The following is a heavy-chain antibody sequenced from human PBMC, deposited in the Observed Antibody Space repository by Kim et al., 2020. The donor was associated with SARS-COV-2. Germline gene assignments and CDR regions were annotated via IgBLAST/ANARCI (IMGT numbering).Heavy chain of an antibody. J-gene: IGHJ6*02. CDR3: ARDHYYDFWSGYDYYYYGMDV. V-gene: IGHV6-1*01. CDR1: GDSVSSNSAA. CDR2: TYYRSKWYN. D-gene: IGHD3-3*01. Sequence: SQTLSLTCAISGDSVSSNSAAWNWIRQSPSRGLEWLGRTYYRSKWYNDYAVSVKSRITINPDTSKNQFSLQLNSVTPEDTAVYYCARDHYYDFWSGYDYYYYGMDVWGQGTTVTVSS.